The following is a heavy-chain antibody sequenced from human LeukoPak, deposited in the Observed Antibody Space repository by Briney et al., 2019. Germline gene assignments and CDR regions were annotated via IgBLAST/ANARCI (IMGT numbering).Heavy chain of an antibody. Sequence: GTSLRLSCAASGFPFSSYAMHWVRQAPGKGLEWVALISYDGNNKYYADSVKGRFTISRDNSKNTLFLQMNSLRAEDTPVYYCARARYCSSISCREAFDIWGQGTMVTVSS. CDR2: ISYDGNNK. V-gene: IGHV3-30-3*01. D-gene: IGHD2-2*01. J-gene: IGHJ3*02. CDR1: GFPFSSYA. CDR3: ARARYCSSISCREAFDI.